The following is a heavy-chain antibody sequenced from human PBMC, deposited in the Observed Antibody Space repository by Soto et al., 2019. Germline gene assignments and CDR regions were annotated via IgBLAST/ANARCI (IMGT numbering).Heavy chain of an antibody. Sequence: VKVSFEASGYTFTSCDSHWVRQATGQGLEWMGWMNPSTGNTGFAQEFQGRVTLTRNTSITTAYMELSSLRSEDTAVYFCARRKERSGPHYFDSWGQGALVTVS. D-gene: IGHD6-25*01. CDR1: GYTFTSCD. CDR2: MNPSTGNT. V-gene: IGHV1-8*01. J-gene: IGHJ4*02. CDR3: ARRKERSGPHYFDS.